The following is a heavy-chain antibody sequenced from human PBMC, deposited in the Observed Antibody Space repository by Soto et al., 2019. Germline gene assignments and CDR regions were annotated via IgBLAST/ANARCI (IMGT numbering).Heavy chain of an antibody. CDR3: AARYCSGGSCYSDDY. V-gene: IGHV4-31*03. CDR1: GGSISSGGYY. Sequence: TSETLSLTCTVSGGSISSGGYYWSWIRQHPGKGLEWIGYIYYSGSTYYNPSLKSRVTISVDTSKNQFSLKLSSVTAADTAVYYCAARYCSGGSCYSDDYWGQGTLVTVSS. J-gene: IGHJ4*02. CDR2: IYYSGST. D-gene: IGHD2-15*01.